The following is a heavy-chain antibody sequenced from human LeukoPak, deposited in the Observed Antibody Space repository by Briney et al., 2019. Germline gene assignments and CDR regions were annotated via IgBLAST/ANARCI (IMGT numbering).Heavy chain of an antibody. Sequence: PGGSLRLSCAASGFTFSSHAMHWVRQAPGKGLEWVAVISYDGSNKYYADSVKGRFTISRDNSKNTLYLQMNSLRAEDTAVYYCAKDGPSGSWGKFDYWGQGTLVTVSS. CDR1: GFTFSSHA. J-gene: IGHJ4*02. V-gene: IGHV3-30*04. D-gene: IGHD6-13*01. CDR3: AKDGPSGSWGKFDY. CDR2: ISYDGSNK.